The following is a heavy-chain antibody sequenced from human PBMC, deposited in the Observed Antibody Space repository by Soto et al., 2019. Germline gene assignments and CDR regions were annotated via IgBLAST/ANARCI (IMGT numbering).Heavy chain of an antibody. CDR3: ARDENSIAARPDDYYYYGMDV. V-gene: IGHV1-69*10. Sequence: ASVKVSCKASGDTFSSYAISWVRQAPGQGLEWMGGIIPILGIANYAQKFQGRVTITADKSTSTAYMELSSLRSEDTAVYYCARDENSIAARPDDYYYYGMDVWGQGTTVTVSS. J-gene: IGHJ6*02. D-gene: IGHD6-6*01. CDR1: GDTFSSYA. CDR2: IIPILGIA.